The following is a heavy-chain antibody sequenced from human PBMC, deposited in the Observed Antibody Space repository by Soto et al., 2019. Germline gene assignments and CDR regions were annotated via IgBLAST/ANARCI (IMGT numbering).Heavy chain of an antibody. Sequence: GGSLRLSCAASGFTFSSYSMNWVRQAPGKGLEWVSYISSSSSYIYYADSVKGRFTISRDNAKNSLYLQMNSLRAEDTAVYYCARGVTEGWFDPWGQGTLVTVSS. J-gene: IGHJ5*02. CDR2: ISSSSSYI. V-gene: IGHV3-21*01. CDR1: GFTFSSYS. CDR3: ARGVTEGWFDP.